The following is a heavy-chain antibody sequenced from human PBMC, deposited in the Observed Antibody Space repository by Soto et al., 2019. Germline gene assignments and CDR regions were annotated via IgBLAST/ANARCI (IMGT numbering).Heavy chain of an antibody. CDR1: GFTFSSYA. D-gene: IGHD6-19*01. Sequence: LRLSCAASGFTFSSYAMSWVRQAPGKGLEWVSAISGSGGSTYYTDSVKGRFTISRDNSKNTLYLQMNSLRAEDTAVYYCAKDRVLRAVAHYFDYWGQGTLVTVSS. CDR3: AKDRVLRAVAHYFDY. CDR2: ISGSGGST. J-gene: IGHJ4*02. V-gene: IGHV3-23*01.